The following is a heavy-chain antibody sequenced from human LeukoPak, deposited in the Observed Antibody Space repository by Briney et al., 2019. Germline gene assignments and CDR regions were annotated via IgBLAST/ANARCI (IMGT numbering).Heavy chain of an antibody. CDR1: GGSISSSNW. Sequence: SGTLSLTCAVSGGSISSSNWWSWVRQPPGKGLEWIGEIYHSGSTNYNPSLKSRVTISVDKSKNQFSLKLSSVTAADTAVYYCASLYGSGSYPPDYWGQGTLVTVSS. D-gene: IGHD3-10*01. CDR2: IYHSGST. V-gene: IGHV4-4*02. J-gene: IGHJ4*02. CDR3: ASLYGSGSYPPDY.